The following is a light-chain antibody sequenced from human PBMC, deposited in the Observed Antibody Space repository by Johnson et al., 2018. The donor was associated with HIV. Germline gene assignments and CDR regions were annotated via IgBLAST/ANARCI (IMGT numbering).Light chain of an antibody. V-gene: IGLV1-51*01. J-gene: IGLJ1*01. CDR2: DNT. CDR1: SSNIGDNY. Sequence: QSVLTQPPSVSAAPGQKVSISCSGSSSNIGDNYVSWYQLLPGPAPKLLIYDNTKRPSGIPDRFSVSQSGTSATLGITGLQTGDEADYYCGTWDSSLSADVFGTGTKVTVL. CDR3: GTWDSSLSADV.